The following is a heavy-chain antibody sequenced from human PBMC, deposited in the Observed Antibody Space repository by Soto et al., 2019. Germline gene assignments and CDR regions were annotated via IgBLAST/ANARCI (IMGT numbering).Heavy chain of an antibody. J-gene: IGHJ6*02. V-gene: IGHV4-59*01. Sequence: SETLSLTCTVSGGSISSYYWSWIRQPPGKGLEWIAYIYYSGSTNYNPSLKSRVTMTTDTSTSTVHMEVRSLRSDDTAVYYCAREGVAPYYYYGMDVWGQGTPVTVSS. CDR3: AREGVAPYYYYGMDV. CDR2: IYYSGST. D-gene: IGHD5-12*01. CDR1: GGSISSYY.